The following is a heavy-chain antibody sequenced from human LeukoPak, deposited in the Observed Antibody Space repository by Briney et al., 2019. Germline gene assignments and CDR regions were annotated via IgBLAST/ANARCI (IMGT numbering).Heavy chain of an antibody. D-gene: IGHD4-17*01. CDR3: ARDVDYGDYGADY. J-gene: IGHJ4*02. V-gene: IGHV3-64*04. Sequence: GGSLRLSCSASGFTFSGHFMHWVRQAPGKGLEYVSSISVNGDKTLYAESVKGRFTISRDNSKNTLYLQMNSLRAEDTAVYYCARDVDYGDYGADYWGQGTLVTVSS. CDR1: GFTFSGHF. CDR2: ISVNGDKT.